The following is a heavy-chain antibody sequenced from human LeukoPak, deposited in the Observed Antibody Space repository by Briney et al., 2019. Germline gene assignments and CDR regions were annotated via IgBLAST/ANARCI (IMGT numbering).Heavy chain of an antibody. Sequence: PGGSLRLSCAAPGFTFSSYAMSWVRQAPGKGLEWVSAISSSGSGTYYADSVKGRFAISRDSSKNTLYLQMNSLRAEDTTVYYCAKDRSQLWLSYFDYWGQGTLVTVSS. D-gene: IGHD5-18*01. CDR2: ISSSGSGT. CDR3: AKDRSQLWLSYFDY. V-gene: IGHV3-23*01. J-gene: IGHJ4*02. CDR1: GFTFSSYA.